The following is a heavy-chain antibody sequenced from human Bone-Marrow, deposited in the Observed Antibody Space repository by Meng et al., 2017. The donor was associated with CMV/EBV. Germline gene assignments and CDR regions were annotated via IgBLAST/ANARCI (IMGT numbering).Heavy chain of an antibody. CDR1: FTFSGYS. CDR2: ISDNSRYT. J-gene: IGHJ2*01. Sequence: FTFSGYSFNWVRQAPGKGLEWVSTISDNSRYTYYADSVRGRFTISTDSAKNSLSLQMNSLRAEDTAVYYCARVEGSGSYYSLDWHFDLWGRGTLVTVSS. CDR3: ARVEGSGSYYSLDWHFDL. D-gene: IGHD3-10*01. V-gene: IGHV3-21*01.